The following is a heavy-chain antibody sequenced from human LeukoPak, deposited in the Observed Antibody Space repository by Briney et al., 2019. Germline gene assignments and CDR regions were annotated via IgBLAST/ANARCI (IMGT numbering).Heavy chain of an antibody. D-gene: IGHD3-10*01. CDR3: ARDRYYGSGSYLSTPTQYFQH. V-gene: IGHV7-4-1*01. Sequence: GASVKVSCKASGYTXTSYAMNGVRQAPGQGLEWMGWINTNTGNPTYAQGFTGRFVFSLDTSVSTAYLQVCSLKAEDTAVYYCARDRYYGSGSYLSTPTQYFQHWGQGTLVTVSS. CDR1: GYTXTSYA. J-gene: IGHJ1*01. CDR2: INTNTGNP.